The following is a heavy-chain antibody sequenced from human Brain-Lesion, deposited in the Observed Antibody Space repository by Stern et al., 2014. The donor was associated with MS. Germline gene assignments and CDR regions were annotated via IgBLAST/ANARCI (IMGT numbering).Heavy chain of an antibody. Sequence: VQLLESGGGLVQPGGYLRLYCAASGFTFSNYCMHWVRQAPGKGRVWVSRVNNDGRRTSYADSVKGRFTMSRDNAKNTLYLQMNSLRVEDTAIYYCARGERWFDSWGQGTLVTVSS. J-gene: IGHJ5*01. CDR3: ARGERWFDS. CDR1: GFTFSNYC. CDR2: VNNDGRRT. V-gene: IGHV3-74*01.